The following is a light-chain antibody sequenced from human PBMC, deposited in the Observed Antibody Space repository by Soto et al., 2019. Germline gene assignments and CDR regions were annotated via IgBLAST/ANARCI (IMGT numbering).Light chain of an antibody. CDR3: SSYTSSSTNV. CDR1: SSDVGGYNY. CDR2: DVS. V-gene: IGLV2-14*01. Sequence: QSALTQPASVSGSTGQSITISCTGTSSDVGGYNYVSWYQQHPGKAPKLMIYDVSNRPSGVSNRFSGSKSGNTASLTISGLQAEDASDYYCSSYTSSSTNVFGTGTKVTVL. J-gene: IGLJ1*01.